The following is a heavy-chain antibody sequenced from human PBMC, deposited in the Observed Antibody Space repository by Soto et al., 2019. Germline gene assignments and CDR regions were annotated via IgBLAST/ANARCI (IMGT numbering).Heavy chain of an antibody. Sequence: GGSLRLSCAAPGFTFSNAWMSWVRQAPGKGLEWVGRIKSKTDGGTTDYAAPVKGRFTISRDDSKNTLYLQMNGLKTEDTAVYYCTTDLGCSGGSCYIYYYAMDVWGQGTTVTVSS. CDR2: IKSKTDGGTT. CDR3: TTDLGCSGGSCYIYYYAMDV. V-gene: IGHV3-15*01. D-gene: IGHD2-15*01. CDR1: GFTFSNAW. J-gene: IGHJ6*02.